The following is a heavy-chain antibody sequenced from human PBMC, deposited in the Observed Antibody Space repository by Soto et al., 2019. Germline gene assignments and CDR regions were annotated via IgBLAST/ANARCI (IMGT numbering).Heavy chain of an antibody. CDR2: FDPEDGET. CDR1: GYTLTELS. Sequence: ASVKVSCKVSGYTLTELSMHWVRQAPGKGLEWMGGFDPEDGETIYAQKFQGRVTMTEDTSTDTAYMELSRLRSEATAVYYCAPAHLRRFLMDVWGQGTTVTVSS. V-gene: IGHV1-24*01. J-gene: IGHJ6*02. CDR3: APAHLRRFLMDV. D-gene: IGHD3-3*01.